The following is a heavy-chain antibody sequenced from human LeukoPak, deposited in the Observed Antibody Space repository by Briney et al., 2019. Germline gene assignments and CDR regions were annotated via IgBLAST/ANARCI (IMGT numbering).Heavy chain of an antibody. Sequence: GGSLRLSCATSGFTFSTSWMHWVRQAPGKGLVWVSRINTDGNTRAYADSVKGRFTIPRDNAKNTLYLQMNSLRAEDTAVYYCARDWPMVRGVIMAYWGQGTLVTVSS. J-gene: IGHJ4*02. CDR3: ARDWPMVRGVIMAY. V-gene: IGHV3-74*01. D-gene: IGHD3-10*01. CDR2: INTDGNTR. CDR1: GFTFSTSW.